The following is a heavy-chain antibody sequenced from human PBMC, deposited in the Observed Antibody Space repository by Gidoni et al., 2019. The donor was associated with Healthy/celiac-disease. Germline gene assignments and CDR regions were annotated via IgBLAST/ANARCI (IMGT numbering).Heavy chain of an antibody. CDR2: ISWNSGRI. V-gene: IGHV3-9*01. D-gene: IGHD3-10*01. Sequence: EVQLVESGGGLVQPGRSLRLSCAVSGFTFDDYAMHWVRQAPGKGLEWVSGISWNSGRIGYADSVKGRFTISRDNAKNSLYLQMNSLRAEDTALYYCAKDITLYGSGSYLDYWGQGTLVTVSS. J-gene: IGHJ4*02. CDR3: AKDITLYGSGSYLDY. CDR1: GFTFDDYA.